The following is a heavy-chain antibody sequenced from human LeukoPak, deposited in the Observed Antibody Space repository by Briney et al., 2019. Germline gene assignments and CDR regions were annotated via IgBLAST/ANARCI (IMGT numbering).Heavy chain of an antibody. CDR1: GYSFTSYW. CDR2: IYPGDSDT. D-gene: IGHD1-26*01. CDR3: ARRLLAARGSQFDY. J-gene: IGHJ4*02. V-gene: IGHV5-51*01. Sequence: GESLKISCEVSGYSFTSYWIGWVRQMPGKGLEWIGMIYPGDSDTRYSPSFQGQVTISADKSINTAYLQWSSLKASDTAMYYCARRLLAARGSQFDYWGQGTLVTVSS.